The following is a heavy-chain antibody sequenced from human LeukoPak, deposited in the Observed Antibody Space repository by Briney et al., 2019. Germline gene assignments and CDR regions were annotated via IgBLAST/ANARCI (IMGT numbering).Heavy chain of an antibody. V-gene: IGHV4-39*01. D-gene: IGHD6-19*01. CDR1: GGSISSSSYH. Sequence: SETLSLTCTVSGGSISSSSYHWGWIRQPPGKGLEWIGDIYYSGNTYYNPSLKSRVTISVDTSKNQFSLKLSSVTAANTAVYLRSRRRYSSGWYYFDYWGQGTLVTVSS. J-gene: IGHJ4*02. CDR2: IYYSGNT. CDR3: SRRRYSSGWYYFDY.